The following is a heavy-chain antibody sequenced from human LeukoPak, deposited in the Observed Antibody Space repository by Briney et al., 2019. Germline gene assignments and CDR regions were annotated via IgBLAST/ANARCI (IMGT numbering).Heavy chain of an antibody. CDR2: IKSKTDGGTT. Sequence: KSGGSLRLSCAASGXTFSNAWVSWVRQAPGKGLEWVGRIKSKTDGGTTDYAAPVKGRFTISRDDSKNTLYLQMNSLKTEDTAVYYCLRDWYGSGSYWQIRESYFDYWGQGTLVTVSS. D-gene: IGHD3-10*01. V-gene: IGHV3-15*01. J-gene: IGHJ4*02. CDR1: GXTFSNAW. CDR3: LRDWYGSGSYWQIRESYFDY.